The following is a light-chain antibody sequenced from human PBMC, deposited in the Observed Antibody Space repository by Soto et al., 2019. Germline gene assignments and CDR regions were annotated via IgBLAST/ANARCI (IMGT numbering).Light chain of an antibody. CDR1: QTINTK. Sequence: EIVMTQSPTTLSVSPGERATLSCRASQTINTKLAWYQQKPGQAPRLLIYAASTRATGIPARFSGSGSGTDFTRTISSLQSEDFAVYYCQQYFSWRTFGQGTNVDIK. J-gene: IGKJ1*01. V-gene: IGKV3-15*01. CDR3: QQYFSWRT. CDR2: AAS.